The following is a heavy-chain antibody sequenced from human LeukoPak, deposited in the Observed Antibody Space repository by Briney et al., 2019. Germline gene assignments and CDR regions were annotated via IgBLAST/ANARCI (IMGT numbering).Heavy chain of an antibody. CDR1: GSAFTGYY. CDR3: AGSTGYDPRDAFDI. J-gene: IGHJ3*02. D-gene: IGHD5-12*01. CDR2: INPKSGGT. V-gene: IGHV1-2*02. Sequence: ASVKVSCKASGSAFTGYYMHWVRQAPGQGLEWMGWINPKSGGTKSAQKFQGRVTMTRDTSISTAYIELTRLTSDDTAVYYCAGSTGYDPRDAFDIWGQGTVVTVSS.